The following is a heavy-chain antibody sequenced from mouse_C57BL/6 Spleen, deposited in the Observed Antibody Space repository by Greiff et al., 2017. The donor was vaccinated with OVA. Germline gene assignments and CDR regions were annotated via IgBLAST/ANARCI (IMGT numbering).Heavy chain of an antibody. V-gene: IGHV1-69*01. CDR3: ATRDY. CDR2: IDPSASYT. CDR1: GYTFTSYW. Sequence: VQLQQPGAELVMPGASVKLSCKASGYTFTSYWMHWVKQRPGQGLEWIGEIDPSASYTNYNQKFKGKSTLTVDKSSSTAYMQLSSLTSEDSAVYYCATRDYWGQGTTLTVSS. J-gene: IGHJ2*01.